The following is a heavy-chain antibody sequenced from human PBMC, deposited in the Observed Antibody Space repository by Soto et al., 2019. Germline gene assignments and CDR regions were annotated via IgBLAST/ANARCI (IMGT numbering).Heavy chain of an antibody. CDR2: IFYSGTT. V-gene: IGHV4-39*01. D-gene: IGHD3-22*01. Sequence: TSETLSLTCTVSGGSISSSGYYWDGIRQSPGKGLEWIGTIFYSGTTYYNPSLESRITISQDTSNNQLSLKLTSVTAADTAVYYCARHYYDSSGYPAPYYHGMDVWGQGTTVTVSS. CDR1: GGSISSSGYY. J-gene: IGHJ6*02. CDR3: ARHYYDSSGYPAPYYHGMDV.